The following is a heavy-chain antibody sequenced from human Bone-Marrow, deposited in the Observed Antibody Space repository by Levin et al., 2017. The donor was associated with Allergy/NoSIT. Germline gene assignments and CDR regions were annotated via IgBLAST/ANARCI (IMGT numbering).Heavy chain of an antibody. CDR1: GYTFTSYD. CDR2: MNPNSGNT. J-gene: IGHJ5*02. V-gene: IGHV1-8*01. CDR3: ARVVVVTARRVGVWFDP. Sequence: GESLKISCKASGYTFTSYDINWVRQATGQGLEWMGWMNPNSGNTGYAQKFQGRVTMTRNTSISTAYMELSSLRSEDTAVYYCARVVVVTARRVGVWFDPWGQGTLVTVSS. D-gene: IGHD2-21*02.